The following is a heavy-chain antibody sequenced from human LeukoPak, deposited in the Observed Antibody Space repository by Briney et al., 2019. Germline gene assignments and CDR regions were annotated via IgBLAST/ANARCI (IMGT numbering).Heavy chain of an antibody. J-gene: IGHJ5*02. CDR1: GYTFSNAW. CDR3: TTEPSFAGET. Sequence: PGGSLRLSCAASGYTFSNAWMRWVRQAPGKGLEWVGRIISKADGGTTDYAAPVKARFTISRDNSRNTLYLKTNGLKTEHSAVDYCTTEPSFAGETCGQGTLVSVSS. V-gene: IGHV3-15*01. CDR2: IISKADGGTT. D-gene: IGHD3-16*01.